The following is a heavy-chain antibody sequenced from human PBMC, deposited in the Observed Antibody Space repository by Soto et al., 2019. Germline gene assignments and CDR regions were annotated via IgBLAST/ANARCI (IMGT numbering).Heavy chain of an antibody. CDR2: INPGGIT. CDR1: GGSLSGYY. V-gene: IGHV4-34*01. CDR3: ARVVIRIDIQSIDS. J-gene: IGHJ4*02. Sequence: QAQLQQWGAGLLKPSETLSLTCAVYGGSLSGYYWTWIRQPPGKGLEWVGEINPGGITNYKPSVKSRLTISLDTSKKQGSLELTYVTAADTPVYYCARVVIRIDIQSIDSWGPGSLVTVSS. D-gene: IGHD2-15*01.